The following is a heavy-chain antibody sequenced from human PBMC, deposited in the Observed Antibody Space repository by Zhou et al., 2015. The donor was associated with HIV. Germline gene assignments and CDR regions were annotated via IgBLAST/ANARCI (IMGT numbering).Heavy chain of an antibody. D-gene: IGHD1-1*01. Sequence: HVHLVQSGAEVKKPGSSVKVSCKASGGTFSSYAISWVRLAPGQGLEWMGGVIPMFGTTSYSQKFQGRLTITADESTNTAYMELRSLTTEDTALYYCAKEKGSLRTGSTPGVREGFDPWGQGTLVTVSS. CDR1: GGTFSSYA. CDR2: VIPMFGTT. J-gene: IGHJ5*02. CDR3: AKEKGSLRTGSTPGVREGFDP. V-gene: IGHV1-69*01.